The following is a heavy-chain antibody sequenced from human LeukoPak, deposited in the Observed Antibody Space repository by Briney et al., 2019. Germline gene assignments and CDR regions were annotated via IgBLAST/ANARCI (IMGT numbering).Heavy chain of an antibody. D-gene: IGHD3-3*01. CDR1: GDSISTSNSY. Sequence: SETLSLTCTVSGDSISTSNSYWGWIRQPPGKGLEWIGSIYYSGNTYDNASLKSRVTIYVDTSKNQMSLRVSSVTAADTAVYYCARERSGSEIFARSFDIWGQGTMVTVSS. CDR2: IYYSGNT. J-gene: IGHJ3*02. CDR3: ARERSGSEIFARSFDI. V-gene: IGHV4-39*07.